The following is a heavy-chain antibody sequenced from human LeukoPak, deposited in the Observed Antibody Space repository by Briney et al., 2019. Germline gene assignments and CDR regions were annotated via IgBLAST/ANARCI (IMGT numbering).Heavy chain of an antibody. CDR1: GFTFNNAW. D-gene: IGHD3-10*01. V-gene: IGHV3-15*01. CDR3: TTVGHLGSGSLDY. J-gene: IGHJ4*02. Sequence: GGSLRLSCAASGFTFNNAWMSWVRQVPGKGLEWVGRIKRNTDGGTADYAAPVKGRFTISRDDSKNTLYLQMNDLKTEDTAVYYCTTVGHLGSGSLDYWGQGTLVTVSS. CDR2: IKRNTDGGTA.